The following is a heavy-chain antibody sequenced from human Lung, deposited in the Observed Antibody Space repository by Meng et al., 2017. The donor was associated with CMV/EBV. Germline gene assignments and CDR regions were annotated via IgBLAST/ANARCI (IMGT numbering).Heavy chain of an antibody. V-gene: IGHV1-69*05. Sequence: SVKVSXKASGGTFSSYAISWVRQAPGQGLEWMGGIIPIFGTANYAQKFQGRVTITTDESTSTAYMELSSLRSEDTAVYYCATSTTGTTPYYYYYGMDVWGQGNXVXVSS. CDR2: IIPIFGTA. D-gene: IGHD1-1*01. CDR3: ATSTTGTTPYYYYYGMDV. CDR1: GGTFSSYA. J-gene: IGHJ6*02.